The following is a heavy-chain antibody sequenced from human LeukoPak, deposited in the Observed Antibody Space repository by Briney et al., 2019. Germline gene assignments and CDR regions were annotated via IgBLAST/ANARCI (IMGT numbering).Heavy chain of an antibody. CDR2: MNPNSGNT. Sequence: GASVKVSCKASGYTFTSYDINWVRQATGQGLEWMGWMNPNSGNTGYAQKFQGRVTITRNTSISTAYMELSSLRSEDTAVYYCAKDPGYSYGSDYWGQGTLVTVSS. V-gene: IGHV1-8*03. J-gene: IGHJ4*02. CDR3: AKDPGYSYGSDY. CDR1: GYTFTSYD. D-gene: IGHD5-18*01.